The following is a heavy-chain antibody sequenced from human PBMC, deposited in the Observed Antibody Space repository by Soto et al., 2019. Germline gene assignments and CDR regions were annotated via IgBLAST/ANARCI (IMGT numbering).Heavy chain of an antibody. Sequence: QVQLVQSGAEVKKPGSSVKVSCKASGGTFSNYAISWVRQAPGQGLEWMGGIIPFFGTANSAQKFQGRVTITADESTSTAYMYLSSLRSEDTAVYYCARHGPPYQLVSTPSYYYGMDVWGQGTTVTVSS. D-gene: IGHD2-2*01. CDR1: GGTFSNYA. CDR2: IIPFFGTA. V-gene: IGHV1-69*01. CDR3: ARHGPPYQLVSTPSYYYGMDV. J-gene: IGHJ6*02.